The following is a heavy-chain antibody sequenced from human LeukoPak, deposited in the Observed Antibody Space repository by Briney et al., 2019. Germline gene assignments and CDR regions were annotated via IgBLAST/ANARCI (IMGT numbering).Heavy chain of an antibody. J-gene: IGHJ4*02. CDR2: ISSSGNTI. V-gene: IGHV3-48*03. CDR3: ARARYFDWFLDY. CDR1: GFTFSSYE. Sequence: GGSLRLSCAASGFTFSSYEMNWVRQAPGKGLEWVSYISSSGNTIYYADSVKGRFTISRDNAKNSLYLQMNSLRAEDTAVYYCARARYFDWFLDYWGQGTLVTVSS. D-gene: IGHD3-9*01.